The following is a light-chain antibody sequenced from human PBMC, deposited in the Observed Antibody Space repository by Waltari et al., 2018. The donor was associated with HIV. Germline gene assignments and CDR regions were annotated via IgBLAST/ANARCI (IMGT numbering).Light chain of an antibody. CDR2: DVT. Sequence: QSALTQPPSASGSPGQSVAISCTGSSNDIGTYNFVSWYQHHPGKAPKLIIYDVTRLTPGIPDRCSGTKSGYTASLTVSDLQVEDEADYYCVSYTEKDTFLLFGGGTKLAV. V-gene: IGLV2-8*01. CDR3: VSYTEKDTFLL. CDR1: SNDIGTYNF. J-gene: IGLJ2*01.